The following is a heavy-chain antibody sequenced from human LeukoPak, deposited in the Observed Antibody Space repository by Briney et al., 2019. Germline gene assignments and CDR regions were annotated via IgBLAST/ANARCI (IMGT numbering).Heavy chain of an antibody. V-gene: IGHV1-2*02. J-gene: IGHJ4*02. CDR3: ARVNNYYDSRGAFDY. CDR2: INPNSGGT. D-gene: IGHD3-22*01. Sequence: ASVKVFCKASGYTFTGYYMHWVRQAPGQGLEWMGWINPNSGGTNYAQKFQGRVTMTRDTSISTAYMELSRLRSDDTAVYYCARVNNYYDSRGAFDYWGQGTLVTVSS. CDR1: GYTFTGYY.